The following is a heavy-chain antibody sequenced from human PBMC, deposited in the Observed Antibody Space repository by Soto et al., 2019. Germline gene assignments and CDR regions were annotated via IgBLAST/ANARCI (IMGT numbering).Heavy chain of an antibody. CDR3: ARVWGSSDLDY. D-gene: IGHD3-16*01. CDR2: ISSSSSYT. CDR1: GFTFSDYY. V-gene: IGHV3-11*05. J-gene: IGHJ4*02. Sequence: QVQLVESGGGLVKPGGSLRLSCAASGFTFSDYYMSWIRQAPGKGLEWVSYISSSSSYTNYAYSVKGRFTISRDNAKNSLYLQMNSVGAEDTAVYYCARVWGSSDLDYWGQGTLVTVSS.